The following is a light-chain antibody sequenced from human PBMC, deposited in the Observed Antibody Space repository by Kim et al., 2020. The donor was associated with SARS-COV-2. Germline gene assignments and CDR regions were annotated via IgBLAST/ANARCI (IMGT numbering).Light chain of an antibody. Sequence: SSELTQDPAVSVALGQTVRITCQGDSLRSYYATWYQQKPGQAPILVIYGKNNRPSGIPDRFSGSSSGNTASLTITGTQAGDEADYYCNSRDSNDNVVFGGGPILTVL. CDR3: NSRDSNDNVV. CDR2: GKN. CDR1: SLRSYY. V-gene: IGLV3-19*01. J-gene: IGLJ2*01.